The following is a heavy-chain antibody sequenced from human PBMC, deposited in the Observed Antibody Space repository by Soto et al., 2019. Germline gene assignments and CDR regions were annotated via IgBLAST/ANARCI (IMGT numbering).Heavy chain of an antibody. CDR3: ARGQTARSPGAYNWFDP. CDR2: IWYDGSNK. CDR1: GFTFSSYG. J-gene: IGHJ5*02. V-gene: IGHV3-33*01. D-gene: IGHD6-6*01. Sequence: QVQLVESGGGVVQPGRSLRLSCAASGFTFSSYGMHWVRQAPGKGLEWVAVIWYDGSNKYYADSVKGRFTISRDNSKNTLYLQMNSLRAEDTAVYYCARGQTARSPGAYNWFDPWGQGTLVTVSS.